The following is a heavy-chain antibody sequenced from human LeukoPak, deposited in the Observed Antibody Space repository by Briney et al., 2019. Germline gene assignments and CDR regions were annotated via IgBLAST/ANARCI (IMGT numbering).Heavy chain of an antibody. V-gene: IGHV4-34*01. CDR3: ARALRITMVRGVVDAFDI. J-gene: IGHJ3*02. CDR1: GGSFSGYY. Sequence: SETLSLTCAVYGGSFSGYYWSWIRQPPGKGLEWIGEINHSGSTNYNPSLKSRVTISVDTSKNQFSLKLSSVTAADTAVYYCARALRITMVRGVVDAFDIWGQGTMVTVSS. CDR2: INHSGST. D-gene: IGHD3-10*01.